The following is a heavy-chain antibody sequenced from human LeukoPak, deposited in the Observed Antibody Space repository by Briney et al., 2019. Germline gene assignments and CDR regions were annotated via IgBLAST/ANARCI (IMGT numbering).Heavy chain of an antibody. CDR3: ARADSNWFDP. CDR1: GDSISSSSNY. CDR2: FDYSGST. J-gene: IGHJ5*02. Sequence: SETLSLTCTVSGDSISSSSNYWSWIRQHPGKGLEWIGYFDYSGSTYYNPSLKSRVIISVDTSKNQFSLNLSSVTAADTAIYYCARADSNWFDPWGQGTLVTVSS. V-gene: IGHV4-31*03.